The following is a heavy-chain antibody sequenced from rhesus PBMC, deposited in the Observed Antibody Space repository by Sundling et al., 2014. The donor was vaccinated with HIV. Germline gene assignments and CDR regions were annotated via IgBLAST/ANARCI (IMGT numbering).Heavy chain of an antibody. V-gene: IGHV3-110*02. CDR3: ARHGLHPLDWSFSGLDS. J-gene: IGHJ6*01. CDR1: GFTFSDHY. CDR2: ISTGSGSTT. Sequence: EVQLVESGGGLVQPGGSLRLSCVASGFTFSDHYMDWVRQAPGKGLEWVSSISTGSGSTTLYPDSVKGRFTISRDNAKNTLYLQMNSLRAEDTAVYYCARHGLHPLDWSFSGLDSWGQGVVVTVSS. D-gene: IGHD3-3*01.